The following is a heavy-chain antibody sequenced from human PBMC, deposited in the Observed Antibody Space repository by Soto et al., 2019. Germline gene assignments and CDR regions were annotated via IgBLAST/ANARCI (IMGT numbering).Heavy chain of an antibody. CDR1: GGTFSSYA. V-gene: IGHV1-69*13. CDR3: ARGTTASIAARPGLYYYGMDV. CDR2: IIPIFGTA. D-gene: IGHD6-6*01. J-gene: IGHJ6*02. Sequence: SVKVSCKASGGTFSSYAISWVRQAPGQGLEWMGGIIPIFGTANYAQKFQGRVTITADESTSTAYMELSSLRSEDTAVYYCARGTTASIAARPGLYYYGMDVWGQGTTVTVSS.